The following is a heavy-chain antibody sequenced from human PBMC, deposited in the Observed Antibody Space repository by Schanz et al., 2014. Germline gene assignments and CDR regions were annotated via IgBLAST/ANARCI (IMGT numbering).Heavy chain of an antibody. D-gene: IGHD3-10*01. Sequence: QVQLVESGGGVVQPGRSLRLSCATSGLNFDYYGMNWVRQAPGKGLEWVANIGYYGSEKYYVDSVKGRFTISRDNSKDTLYLQMSGLTPEDTAVYYCARGPIPIQGVAMDVWGQGTLVTVSS. J-gene: IGHJ4*02. V-gene: IGHV3-33*01. CDR2: IGYYGSEK. CDR3: ARGPIPIQGVAMDV. CDR1: GLNFDYYG.